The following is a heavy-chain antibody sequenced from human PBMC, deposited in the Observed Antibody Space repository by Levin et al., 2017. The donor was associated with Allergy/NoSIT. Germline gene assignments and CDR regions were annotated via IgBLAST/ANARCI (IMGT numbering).Heavy chain of an antibody. CDR1: GFIFSSYS. CDR2: ISSSSTTI. CDR3: ARDKVVTERGYFDL. D-gene: IGHD2-21*02. Sequence: PGESLKISCAASGFIFSSYSLNWVRQAPGKGLEWVSYISSSSTTIYYADSVKGRFTISRDNAKNSLYLQMNSLRAEDTAVYYCARDKVVTERGYFDLWGRGTLVTVSS. J-gene: IGHJ2*01. V-gene: IGHV3-48*01.